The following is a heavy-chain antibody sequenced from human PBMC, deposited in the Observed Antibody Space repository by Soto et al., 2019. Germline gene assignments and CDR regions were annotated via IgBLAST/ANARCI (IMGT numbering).Heavy chain of an antibody. CDR1: GGSISISSYY. CDR2: IYYSGST. J-gene: IGHJ3*02. D-gene: IGHD3-22*01. V-gene: IGHV4-39*01. CDR3: ARHPHHKYYDSSGYKRGIDTFDI. Sequence: PSETLSLTSTVSGGSISISSYYWGWIRQPPGKGLKWIGSIYYSGSTYSNPSLKSRVTISVDTSKNQLSLKLSSVTAADTAVYYCARHPHHKYYDSSGYKRGIDTFDIWGQGTMVT.